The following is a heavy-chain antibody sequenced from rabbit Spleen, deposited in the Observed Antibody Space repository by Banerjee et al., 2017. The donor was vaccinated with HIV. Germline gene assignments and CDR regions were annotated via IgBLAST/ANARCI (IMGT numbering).Heavy chain of an antibody. CDR1: GFSFSSNYY. CDR3: ARDTGSSFSTYGMDL. Sequence: QEQLEESGGDLVKPGASLTLTCTASGFSFSSNYYMCWVRQAPGKGLEWIACIYAGSSGFTYHATWAKGRFTISKTSSTTVTLQMTGLTAADTATYFCARDTGSSFSTYGMDLWGPGTLVTVS. CDR2: IYAGSSGFT. D-gene: IGHD8-1*01. J-gene: IGHJ6*01. V-gene: IGHV1S45*01.